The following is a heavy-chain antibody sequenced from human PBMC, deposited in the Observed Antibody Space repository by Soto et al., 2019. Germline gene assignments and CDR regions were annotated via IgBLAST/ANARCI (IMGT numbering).Heavy chain of an antibody. J-gene: IGHJ3*02. V-gene: IGHV6-1*01. Sequence: KQSQTLSLTCAISGDSVSSNSAAWNWIRQSPSRGLEWLGRTYYRSKWYNDYAVSVKSRITINPDTSKNQFSLQLNSVTPEDTAVYYCAREGIWFGELHTAFDIWGQGTMVTVSS. CDR2: TYYRSKWYN. CDR1: GDSVSSNSAA. D-gene: IGHD3-10*01. CDR3: AREGIWFGELHTAFDI.